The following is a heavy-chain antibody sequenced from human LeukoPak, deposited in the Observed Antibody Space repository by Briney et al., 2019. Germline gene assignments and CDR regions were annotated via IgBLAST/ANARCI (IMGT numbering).Heavy chain of an antibody. CDR3: AKPRAMTTGVGRYFDL. D-gene: IGHD1-1*01. J-gene: IGHJ2*01. V-gene: IGHV3-23*01. Sequence: GGSLRLSCAASGFTFTSYAMSWIRQAPGKGLEWVAAINGGGENTYYADSVKGRFTISRDNSKNTLYLQMNSLRAEDTATYYCAKPRAMTTGVGRYFDLWGRGTLVTVSS. CDR1: GFTFTSYA. CDR2: INGGGENT.